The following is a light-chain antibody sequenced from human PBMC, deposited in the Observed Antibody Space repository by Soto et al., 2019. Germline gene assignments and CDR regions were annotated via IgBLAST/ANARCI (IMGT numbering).Light chain of an antibody. J-gene: IGKJ2*01. CDR2: AAS. CDR1: QRISSY. V-gene: IGKV1-39*01. Sequence: DIQMTQSPSSLSASVGDRVTITCRASQRISSYLNWYQQKQGQAPKLLIYAASSLQSGVPSRFSGSGSGTYFPRTIRSLQREDFATYYCQQSYSTPPQNTFGQGTKLEIK. CDR3: QQSYSTPPQNT.